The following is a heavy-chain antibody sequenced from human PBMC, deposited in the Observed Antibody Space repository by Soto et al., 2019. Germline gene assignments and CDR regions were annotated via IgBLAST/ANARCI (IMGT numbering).Heavy chain of an antibody. CDR3: ARAPPLYDSSGYYYVQWNY. Sequence: ASVKVSCKASGGTFSSYAISWVRQAPGQGLEWMGGIIPIFGTANYAQKFQGRVTITADKSTSTAYMELSSLRSEDTAVYYCARAPPLYDSSGYYYVQWNYWGQGTLVTVSS. CDR2: IIPIFGTA. J-gene: IGHJ4*02. CDR1: GGTFSSYA. D-gene: IGHD3-22*01. V-gene: IGHV1-69*06.